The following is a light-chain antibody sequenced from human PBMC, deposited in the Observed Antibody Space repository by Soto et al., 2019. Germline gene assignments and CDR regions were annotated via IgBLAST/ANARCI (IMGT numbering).Light chain of an antibody. CDR1: SSVVGVYNY. CDR2: EVS. J-gene: IGLJ2*01. Sequence: QSALTQPPSASGSPGQSVTISCTGTSSVVGVYNYVSWYQQHPGKAPKLLIYEVSKRPSGVPDRFSGSKSGNTASLTVSGLQAEDEADFYCSSYAGSNNVVFGGGTKVTVL. CDR3: SSYAGSNNVV. V-gene: IGLV2-8*01.